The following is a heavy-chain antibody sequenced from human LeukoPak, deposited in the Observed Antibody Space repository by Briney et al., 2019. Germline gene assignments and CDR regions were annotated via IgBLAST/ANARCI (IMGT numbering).Heavy chain of an antibody. CDR3: ARVVDGYNYGAFDI. D-gene: IGHD5-24*01. CDR2: VNPNSGGT. J-gene: IGHJ3*02. Sequence: ASVKVSCKASGYTFTDYYIHWVRQAPGQGLEWMGWVNPNSGGTKYARRFQGRVTMTRDASISTAYPELSSLRSDDTAVYYCARVVDGYNYGAFDIWGQGTVVTVSS. CDR1: GYTFTDYY. V-gene: IGHV1-2*02.